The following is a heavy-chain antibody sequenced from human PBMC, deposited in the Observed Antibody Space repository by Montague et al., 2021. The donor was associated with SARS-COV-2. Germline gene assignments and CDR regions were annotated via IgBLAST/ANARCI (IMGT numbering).Heavy chain of an antibody. CDR1: GGSFSGYY. CDR2: INHSGST. V-gene: IGHV4-34*01. Sequence: SETRSLTCAVYGGSFSGYYWSWIRQPPGKGLEWIGEINHSGSTNYNPSLKSRVTISVDTSKNQFSLKLSSLTDADTAVYYCARGRTVTTFYSYYGMDVWGQGTTVTVPS. J-gene: IGHJ6*02. D-gene: IGHD4-17*01. CDR3: ARGRTVTTFYSYYGMDV.